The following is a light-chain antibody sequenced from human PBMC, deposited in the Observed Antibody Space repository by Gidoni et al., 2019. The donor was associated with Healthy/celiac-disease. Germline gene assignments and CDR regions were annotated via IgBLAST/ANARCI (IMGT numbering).Light chain of an antibody. CDR3: MQALQTPNT. J-gene: IGKJ2*01. Sequence: VMTQSPLSLPVTPREPASISCRSSQSLLHSNGYNYLDWYLQKPGQAPQLLIYLGSNRASGVPDRFSGSGSGTDFTLKISRVEAEDVGVYYCMQALQTPNTFGQGTKLEIK. CDR2: LGS. CDR1: QSLLHSNGYNY. V-gene: IGKV2-28*01.